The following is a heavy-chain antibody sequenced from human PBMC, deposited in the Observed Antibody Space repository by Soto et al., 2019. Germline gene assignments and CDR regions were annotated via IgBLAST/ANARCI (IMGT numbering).Heavy chain of an antibody. CDR3: AKRIIATIGHFAS. CDR1: GFTFSSYA. D-gene: IGHD5-12*01. V-gene: IGHV3-23*01. J-gene: IGHJ4*02. Sequence: EVQLLESGGGLVQPGMSLRLSCAASGFTFSSYAMSWVRQAPGKGLEWVSAISGIGHSTYYADSVKGRFTISRDNSKNTLYLQMNSLRAEDTAVYYCAKRIIATIGHFASWGQGTLVTVSS. CDR2: ISGIGHST.